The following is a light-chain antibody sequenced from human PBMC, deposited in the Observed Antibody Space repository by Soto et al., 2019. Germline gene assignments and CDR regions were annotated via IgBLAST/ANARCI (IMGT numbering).Light chain of an antibody. V-gene: IGKV3-20*01. CDR3: HQYGTAPLT. J-gene: IGKJ3*01. CDR1: QSVAANY. Sequence: EVVLTQSPGTLSLSPGERATISCRASQSVAANYLAWYQQKRGQAPRLLIYGASSRATGIPDRFSGSGSGTDFTLTISRMEPEDFSVYYCHQYGTAPLTFGPGTKVDIK. CDR2: GAS.